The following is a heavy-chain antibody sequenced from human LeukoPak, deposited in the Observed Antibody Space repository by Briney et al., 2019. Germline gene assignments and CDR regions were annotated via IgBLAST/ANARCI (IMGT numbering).Heavy chain of an antibody. D-gene: IGHD5-18*01. J-gene: IGHJ4*02. Sequence: GGSLRLSCAASGRTFSSYAMHWVLQAPGKGLEWVAVISYDGSNKYYADSVKGRFTISRDNSKNTLYLQMNSLRAEDTAVYYCARSARGYSYGYALWDYWGQGTLVTVSP. CDR3: ARSARGYSYGYALWDY. CDR2: ISYDGSNK. CDR1: GRTFSSYA. V-gene: IGHV3-30*04.